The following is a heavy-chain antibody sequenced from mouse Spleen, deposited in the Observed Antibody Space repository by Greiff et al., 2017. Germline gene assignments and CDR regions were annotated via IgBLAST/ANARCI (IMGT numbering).Heavy chain of an antibody. CDR3: ARGYYGSSHSFAY. CDR2: INYDGSST. J-gene: IGHJ3*01. V-gene: IGHV5-16*01. CDR1: GFTFSDYY. D-gene: IGHD1-1*01. Sequence: EVKVVESEGGLVQPGSSMKLSCTASGFTFSDYYMAWVRQVPEKGLEWVANINYDGSSTYYLDSLKSRFIISRDNAKNILYLQMSSLKSEDTATYYCARGYYGSSHSFAYWGQGTLVTVSA.